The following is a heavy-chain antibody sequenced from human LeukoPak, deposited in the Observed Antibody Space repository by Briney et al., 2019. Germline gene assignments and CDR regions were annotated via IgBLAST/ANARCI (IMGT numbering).Heavy chain of an antibody. CDR2: IKTDGSIT. Sequence: GGSLRLSCAASGFSFSVYWMHWVRQAPGKGPVWVSRIKTDGSITDYADSVKGRFTISRDNSKNTLYLQMNSLRAEDTAVYYCAKDPTGYCTNGVCYEDWGQGTLVTVSS. CDR3: AKDPTGYCTNGVCYED. J-gene: IGHJ4*02. V-gene: IGHV3-74*01. CDR1: GFSFSVYW. D-gene: IGHD2-8*01.